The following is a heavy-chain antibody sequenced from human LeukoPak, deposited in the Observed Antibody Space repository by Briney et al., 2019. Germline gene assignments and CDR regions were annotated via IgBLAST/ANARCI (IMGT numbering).Heavy chain of an antibody. J-gene: IGHJ5*02. CDR3: ASTIAAAGSGPP. CDR2: ISSSSSYI. V-gene: IGHV3-21*01. Sequence: PGGSLRLSCAASGFTFSSYSMNWVRQAPGKGLEWVSSISSSSSYIYYADSVKGRFTISRDNAKNSLYLQMNSLRAEDTAVYYCASTIAAAGSGPPWGQGTLVTVSS. D-gene: IGHD6-13*01. CDR1: GFTFSSYS.